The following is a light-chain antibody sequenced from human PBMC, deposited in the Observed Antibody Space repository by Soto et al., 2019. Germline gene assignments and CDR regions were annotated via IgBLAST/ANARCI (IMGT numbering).Light chain of an antibody. CDR2: AAS. CDR3: QQSSEATWT. J-gene: IGKJ1*01. V-gene: IGKV1-39*01. CDR1: QSISSY. Sequence: DIQITQSPSSLSASVGDRVTITCRASQSISSYLNWYQQKPGKAPKLLIYAASSLQSGVPSRFSGSGSGTDFTLTISSLQPEDFATYYCQQSSEATWTLGQGTKVDIK.